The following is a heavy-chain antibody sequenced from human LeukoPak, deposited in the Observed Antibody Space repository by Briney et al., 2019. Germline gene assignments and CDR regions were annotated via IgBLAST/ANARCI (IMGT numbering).Heavy chain of an antibody. Sequence: GGSLRLSCAASGFTVSSNYMSWVRQAPGKGLEWVSVIYSGGSAYYADSVKGRFTIFRDNSKNTLYLQMNSLRAEDTAVYYCARGTHYPVDVWGQGTTVTVSS. D-gene: IGHD1-26*01. CDR3: ARGTHYPVDV. J-gene: IGHJ6*02. CDR2: IYSGGSA. V-gene: IGHV3-53*01. CDR1: GFTVSSNY.